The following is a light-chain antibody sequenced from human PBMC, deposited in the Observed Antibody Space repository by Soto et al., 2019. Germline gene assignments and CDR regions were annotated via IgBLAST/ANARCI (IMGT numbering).Light chain of an antibody. Sequence: IQLTQSPSSLFASLVDSVTITCRASQGISSFLAWYQQKPGKAPKLLIYAASTLQSGVPSRFSGSGSGTDFTLTISSLQPEDFATYFCQQLNSYPITFGQGTRLEIK. V-gene: IGKV1-9*01. CDR1: QGISSF. CDR3: QQLNSYPIT. J-gene: IGKJ5*01. CDR2: AAS.